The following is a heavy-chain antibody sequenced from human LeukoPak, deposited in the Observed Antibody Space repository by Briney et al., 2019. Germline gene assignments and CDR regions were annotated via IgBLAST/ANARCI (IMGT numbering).Heavy chain of an antibody. CDR2: INPNSGDT. CDR3: ARDERDDSSGYPFDY. D-gene: IGHD3-22*01. CDR1: GYTFTNYY. J-gene: IGHJ4*02. Sequence: ASVKLSCTASGYTFTNYYIHWVRQAPGQALEWMGWINPNSGDTNFAQRFQGRVTMTRDTSISTAYMELSRLRSDDTAIYYCARDERDDSSGYPFDYWGQGTLVTVSS. V-gene: IGHV1-2*02.